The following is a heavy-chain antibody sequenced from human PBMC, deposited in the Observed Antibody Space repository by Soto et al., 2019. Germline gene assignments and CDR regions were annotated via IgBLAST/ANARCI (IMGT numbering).Heavy chain of an antibody. J-gene: IGHJ6*02. D-gene: IGHD3-10*01. V-gene: IGHV3-30-3*01. CDR2: ISYDGSNK. Sequence: GGSLRLSCAASGFTFSSYAMHWVRQAPGKGLEWVAVISYDGSNKYYADSVKGRFTISRDNSKTTLYLQMNSLRAEDTAVYYCAGAQLPPVLLWFGESPGGEYYGMDVWGQGTTVTVSS. CDR1: GFTFSSYA. CDR3: AGAQLPPVLLWFGESPGGEYYGMDV.